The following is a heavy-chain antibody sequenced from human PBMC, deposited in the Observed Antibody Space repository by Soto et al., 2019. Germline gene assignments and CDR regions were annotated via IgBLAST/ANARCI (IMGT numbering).Heavy chain of an antibody. CDR1: GGNFSSYG. CDR2: IVPLFGTT. D-gene: IGHD6-13*01. V-gene: IGHV1-69*01. Sequence: QVQLVQSGAEVKKPGSSVKVSCKASGGNFSSYGISWVRQAPGQGLEWMGGIVPLFGTTNYAHKFRGRVTITADESTSTVYMELSSLRSEDTAVYYCAKASGRSWYTWFDPWGQGTLVTVST. J-gene: IGHJ5*02. CDR3: AKASGRSWYTWFDP.